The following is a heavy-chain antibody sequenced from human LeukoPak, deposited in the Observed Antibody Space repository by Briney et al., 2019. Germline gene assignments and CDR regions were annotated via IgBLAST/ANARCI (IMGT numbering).Heavy chain of an antibody. Sequence: PGGSLRLSCAASGFTFSSYGMHWVRQAPGKGLEWVAFIRYDGSNKYYADSVKGRFTISRDNSKNTLYLQMNSLRAEDTAVYYCAKDGPNYYGSGSYFDYWGQGTLVTVSP. CDR3: AKDGPNYYGSGSYFDY. CDR1: GFTFSSYG. D-gene: IGHD3-10*01. V-gene: IGHV3-30*02. CDR2: IRYDGSNK. J-gene: IGHJ4*02.